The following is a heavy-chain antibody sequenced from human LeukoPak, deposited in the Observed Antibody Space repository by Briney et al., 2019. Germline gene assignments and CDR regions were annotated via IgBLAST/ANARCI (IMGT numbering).Heavy chain of an antibody. D-gene: IGHD3-3*01. CDR1: GFTFSSYA. CDR3: ARVLRFLEWFYYYGMDV. CDR2: ISYDGSNK. Sequence: GRSLRLSCAASGFTFSSYAMHWVRQAPGKGLEWVAVISYDGSNKYYADSVKGRFTISRDNSKNTLYLQMNSLRAEGTAVYYCARVLRFLEWFYYYGMDVWGQGTTVTVSS. V-gene: IGHV3-30-3*01. J-gene: IGHJ6*02.